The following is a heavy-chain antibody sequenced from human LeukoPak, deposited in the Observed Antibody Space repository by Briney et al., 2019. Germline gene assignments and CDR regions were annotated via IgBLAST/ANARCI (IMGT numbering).Heavy chain of an antibody. V-gene: IGHV3-33*01. Sequence: QPGRSLRLSCAASGLTFNSYGMHWVRQAPGKGLEWVAVIWYDGSNKYYADSVKGRFTISRDNSKNTLYLQMNSLRAEDTAVYYCATVAGRFYGSGSYQGLDCWGQGTLVTVSS. D-gene: IGHD3-10*01. CDR1: GLTFNSYG. CDR3: ATVAGRFYGSGSYQGLDC. J-gene: IGHJ4*02. CDR2: IWYDGSNK.